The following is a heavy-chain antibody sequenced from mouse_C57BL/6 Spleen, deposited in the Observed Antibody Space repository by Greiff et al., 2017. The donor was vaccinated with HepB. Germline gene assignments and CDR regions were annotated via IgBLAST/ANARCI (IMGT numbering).Heavy chain of an antibody. D-gene: IGHD2-5*01. J-gene: IGHJ4*01. V-gene: IGHV2-2*01. CDR3: ASAYYSNYEGMDY. CDR1: GFSLTSYG. CDR2: IWSGGST. Sequence: VMLVESGPGLVQPSQSLSITCTVSGFSLTSYGVHWVRQSPGKGLEWLGVIWSGGSTDYNAAFISRLSISKDNSKSQVFFKMNSLQADDTAIYYCASAYYSNYEGMDYWGQGTSVTVSS.